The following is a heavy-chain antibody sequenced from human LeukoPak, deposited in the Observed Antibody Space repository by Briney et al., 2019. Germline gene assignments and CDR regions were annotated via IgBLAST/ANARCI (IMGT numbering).Heavy chain of an antibody. Sequence: GGSLRLSCAASGFTFSSYGMHWVRQAPGKGLEWVAFIRYDGSNKYYADSVKGRFTISRDNSKDTLYLRMNSLRAEDTAVYYCAKDRGYCSSTSCILSTPWGQGTLVTVSS. CDR3: AKDRGYCSSTSCILSTP. V-gene: IGHV3-30*02. CDR2: IRYDGSNK. CDR1: GFTFSSYG. J-gene: IGHJ5*02. D-gene: IGHD2-2*03.